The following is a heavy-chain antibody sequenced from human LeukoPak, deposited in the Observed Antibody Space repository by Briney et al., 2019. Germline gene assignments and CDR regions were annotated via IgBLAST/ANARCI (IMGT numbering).Heavy chain of an antibody. V-gene: IGHV3-7*03. D-gene: IGHD3-22*01. CDR3: ARGLYYYDPGAFDI. CDR2: IKQDGTEK. Sequence: GGSLRLSCAASGFTFSNYWMSWVRKAPGKGLEWVAHIKQDGTEKYYVDSVKGRFTISRDNAKNSLFLQMNSLRAEDTAVYYCARGLYYYDPGAFDIWGQGTMVTVSS. CDR1: GFTFSNYW. J-gene: IGHJ3*02.